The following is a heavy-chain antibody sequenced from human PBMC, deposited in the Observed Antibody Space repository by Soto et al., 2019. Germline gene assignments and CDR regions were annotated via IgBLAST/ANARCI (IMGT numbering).Heavy chain of an antibody. CDR3: ARDLAKGGGSAGFDY. V-gene: IGHV1-2*02. Sequence: GASVKVSCKASGYTFTVYYMHWVRQAPGQGLEWMGWINPKSGGTMYPQKFQGRVTMTWDTSISTAYMALTRLRSDDTAVYYCARDLAKGGGSAGFDYWGQGTVVTVSS. J-gene: IGHJ4*02. D-gene: IGHD1-26*01. CDR2: INPKSGGT. CDR1: GYTFTVYY.